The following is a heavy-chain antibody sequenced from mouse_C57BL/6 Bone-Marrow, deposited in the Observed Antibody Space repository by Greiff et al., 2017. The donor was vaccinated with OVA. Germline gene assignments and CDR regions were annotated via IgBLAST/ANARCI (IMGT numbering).Heavy chain of an antibody. CDR1: GYTFTSYW. CDR2: IYPSDSET. J-gene: IGHJ2*01. V-gene: IGHV1-61*01. CDR3: ARGLGRFDY. D-gene: IGHD4-1*01. Sequence: QVQLKQPGAELVRPGSSVKLSCKASGYTFTSYWMDWVKQRPGQGLEWIGNIYPSDSETHYNQKFKDKATLTVDKSSSTAYMQLSSLTSEDSAVYYCARGLGRFDYWGQGTTLTVSS.